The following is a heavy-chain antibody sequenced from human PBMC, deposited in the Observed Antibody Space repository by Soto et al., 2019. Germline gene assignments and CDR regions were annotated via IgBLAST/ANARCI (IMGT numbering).Heavy chain of an antibody. J-gene: IGHJ4*02. D-gene: IGHD3-3*01. V-gene: IGHV3-23*01. CDR1: GFTFSSYA. CDR3: AKDQSGTYYDFWSGYLADY. Sequence: PVGSLRLSCAASGFTFSSYAMRWVRQAPGKGLEWVSAISGSGGSTYYADSVRGRFTISRDNSKNTLYLQMNSLRAEDTAVYYCAKDQSGTYYDFWSGYLADYWGQGTLVTVSS. CDR2: ISGSGGST.